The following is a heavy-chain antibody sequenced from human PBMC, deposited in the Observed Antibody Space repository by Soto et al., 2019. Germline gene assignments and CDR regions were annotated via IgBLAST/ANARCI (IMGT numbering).Heavy chain of an antibody. Sequence: ASVKVSCKASGYTFTSYDINWVRQATGRGLEWMGWMNPNSGNTGYAQKFQGRVTMTRNTSISTAYMELSSLRSEDTAVYYCASLRSGSYYVFDYWGQGTLVTSPQ. D-gene: IGHD1-26*01. CDR2: MNPNSGNT. CDR1: GYTFTSYD. V-gene: IGHV1-8*01. J-gene: IGHJ4*02. CDR3: ASLRSGSYYVFDY.